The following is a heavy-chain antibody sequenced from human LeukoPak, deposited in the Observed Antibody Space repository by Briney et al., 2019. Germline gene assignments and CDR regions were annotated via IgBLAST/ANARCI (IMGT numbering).Heavy chain of an antibody. V-gene: IGHV3-53*01. J-gene: IGHJ4*02. Sequence: GGSLRLSCAASGFTVSSNYMSWVRQAPGKGLEWVSVIYSGGSTYYADSVKGRFTISRDNSKNTLYLQMNSLRVEDTAVYYCARGRDSRGYQFMGFDSWGQGTLVTVSS. CDR2: IYSGGST. CDR3: ARGRDSRGYQFMGFDS. CDR1: GFTVSSNY. D-gene: IGHD3-22*01.